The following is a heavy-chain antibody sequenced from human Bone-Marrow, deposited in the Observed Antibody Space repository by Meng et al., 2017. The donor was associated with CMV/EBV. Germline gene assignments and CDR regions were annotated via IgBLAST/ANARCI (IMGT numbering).Heavy chain of an antibody. CDR1: GGTFSSYT. CDR2: IIPILGIA. CDR3: ARVGSGSQAGFIFHAFDI. D-gene: IGHD1-26*01. Sequence: SVKVSCKASGGTFSSYTISWVRQAPGQGLEWMGRIIPILGIANYAQKFQGRVTITADKSTSTAYMELSSLRSEDTAVYYCARVGSGSQAGFIFHAFDIWGQGTMVTVSS. V-gene: IGHV1-69*02. J-gene: IGHJ3*02.